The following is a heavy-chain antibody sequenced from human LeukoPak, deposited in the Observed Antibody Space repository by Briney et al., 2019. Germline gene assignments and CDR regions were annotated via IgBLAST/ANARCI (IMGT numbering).Heavy chain of an antibody. CDR3: AREGYSSGWLDDYYYGMDV. D-gene: IGHD6-19*01. J-gene: IGHJ6*02. CDR1: GFTFGTYA. CDR2: IRYDGSNK. Sequence: GGSLRLSCAASGFTFGTYAMSWVRQAPGKGLEWVAFIRYDGSNKYYADSVKGRFTISRDNSKNSLYLQMNSLRAEDTAVHYCAREGYSSGWLDDYYYGMDVWGQGTTVTVSS. V-gene: IGHV3-30*02.